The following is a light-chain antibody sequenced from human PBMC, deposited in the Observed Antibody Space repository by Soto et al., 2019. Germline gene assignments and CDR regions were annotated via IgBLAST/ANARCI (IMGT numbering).Light chain of an antibody. CDR3: CSYAGSYTFV. CDR2: DVS. J-gene: IGLJ1*01. V-gene: IGLV2-11*01. Sequence: QSALTQPRSVSGSPGQSVTISCTGTASDVGGYSYVSWYQQHPGKVPKLIIYDVSKWPSGVPDRFSGSKSGNTASLTISGLQAEDEGDYNCCSYAGSYTFVFGTGTKVTVL. CDR1: ASDVGGYSY.